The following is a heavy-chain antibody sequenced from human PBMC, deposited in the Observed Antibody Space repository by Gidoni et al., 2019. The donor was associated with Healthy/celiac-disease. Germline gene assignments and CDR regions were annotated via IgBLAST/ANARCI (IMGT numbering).Heavy chain of an antibody. CDR1: GFTFSIYW. Sequence: EVQLVESGGGLVQPGGSLRLSCAASGFTFSIYWMSWVRQAPGKGLEWVDNIKQDGSEKYYVDSVKGRFTISRDNAKNSLYLQMNSLRAEDTAVYYCAREDILTGYYRPRALDYWGQGTLVTVSS. CDR3: AREDILTGYYRPRALDY. CDR2: IKQDGSEK. D-gene: IGHD3-9*01. J-gene: IGHJ4*02. V-gene: IGHV3-7*01.